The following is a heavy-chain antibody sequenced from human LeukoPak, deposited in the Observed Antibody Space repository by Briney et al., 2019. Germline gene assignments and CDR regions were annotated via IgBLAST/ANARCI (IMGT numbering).Heavy chain of an antibody. Sequence: ASVKVSCKASGYTFTTYAMNWVRQAPGQGLEFMGWINTNTGNPTYAQGFTGRFVFSLDTSVSTAYLQISSLKAEDTAVYYCARELTYDYVWGSYRYPFDYWGQGTLVTVSS. V-gene: IGHV7-4-1*02. CDR3: ARELTYDYVWGSYRYPFDY. CDR2: INTNTGNP. J-gene: IGHJ4*02. CDR1: GYTFTTYA. D-gene: IGHD3-16*02.